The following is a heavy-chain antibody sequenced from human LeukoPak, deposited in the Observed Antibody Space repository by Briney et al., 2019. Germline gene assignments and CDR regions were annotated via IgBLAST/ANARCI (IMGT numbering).Heavy chain of an antibody. J-gene: IGHJ4*02. Sequence: PGGSLRLSCAASGFTFSSYAMSWVRQAPGKGLEWVSAISGSGGSTYYADSVKGRFTISRDNSKNTLYLQMNSLRAEDTAVYYCAKGGWDYYGSGSYYNLNNWGQGTLVTVSS. V-gene: IGHV3-23*01. D-gene: IGHD3-10*01. CDR3: AKGGWDYYGSGSYYNLNN. CDR2: ISGSGGST. CDR1: GFTFSSYA.